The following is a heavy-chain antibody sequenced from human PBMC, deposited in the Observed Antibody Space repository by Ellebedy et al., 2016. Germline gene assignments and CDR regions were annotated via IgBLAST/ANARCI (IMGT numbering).Heavy chain of an antibody. D-gene: IGHD3-22*01. Sequence: GGSLRLSXAASGFTFSVYWMHWVRQGPGKGLVWVSRIKHDGSTTNYADSVKGRFTISRDNAKNMLYLQMNSLRVEDTATYYCASDRTPGAFDSWGRGTTVTVSS. J-gene: IGHJ3*02. CDR3: ASDRTPGAFDS. CDR1: GFTFSVYW. V-gene: IGHV3-74*01. CDR2: IKHDGSTT.